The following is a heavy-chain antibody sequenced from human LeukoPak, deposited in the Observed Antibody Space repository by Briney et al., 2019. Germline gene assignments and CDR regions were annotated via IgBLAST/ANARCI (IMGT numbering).Heavy chain of an antibody. V-gene: IGHV1-18*01. D-gene: IGHD2-15*01. Sequence: GASVKASCKASGYIFTSYGISWVRQAPGQGLEWMGWISAYNGNTNYAQKLQGRVTMTEDTSTDTAYMELRSLRSDDTAVYYCARVSPVGFPTPRTYYFDYWGQGTLVTVSS. CDR3: ARVSPVGFPTPRTYYFDY. CDR2: ISAYNGNT. CDR1: GYIFTSYG. J-gene: IGHJ4*02.